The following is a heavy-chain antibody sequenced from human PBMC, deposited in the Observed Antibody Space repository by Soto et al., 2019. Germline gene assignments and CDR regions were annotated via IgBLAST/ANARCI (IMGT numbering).Heavy chain of an antibody. J-gene: IGHJ3*02. CDR3: VRGRGFMSRNAFDI. Sequence: QVQLQQWGAGLLKPSETLSLTCAVKDGSFRDYYWSWIRQPPGKGLEWLGEINHSGSTNSNPSLKSLVTISVDKSKKQFSVTLSSVTAADTAVYYCVRGRGFMSRNAFDIWGQGTMVTVS. CDR2: INHSGST. V-gene: IGHV4-34*01. CDR1: DGSFRDYY.